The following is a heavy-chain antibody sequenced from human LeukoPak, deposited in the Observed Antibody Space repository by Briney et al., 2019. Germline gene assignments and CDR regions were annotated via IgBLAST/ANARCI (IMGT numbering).Heavy chain of an antibody. Sequence: ASVKVSCKASGYTFTSCGISWVRQAPGQGLEWMGWISAYNGNTNYAQKLQGRVTMTTDASTSTAYMELRSLRSDDTAVYYCARESVLAAPLDYWGQGTLVTVSS. D-gene: IGHD6-6*01. J-gene: IGHJ4*02. CDR1: GYTFTSCG. CDR2: ISAYNGNT. V-gene: IGHV1-18*01. CDR3: ARESVLAAPLDY.